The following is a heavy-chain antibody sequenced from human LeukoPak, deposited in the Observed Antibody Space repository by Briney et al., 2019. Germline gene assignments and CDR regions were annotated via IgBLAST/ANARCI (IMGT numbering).Heavy chain of an antibody. CDR3: TRESGSGNYYYDY. CDR2: IWFDGSSE. J-gene: IGHJ4*02. CDR1: GFTFSSYG. D-gene: IGHD3-10*01. Sequence: GGSLRLSCAASGFTFSSYGMHWVRQAPGKGLEWVAVIWFDGSSEYYADSVKGRFTISRDNSKNTLYLQMNSLRAEDTAVYYCTRESGSGNYYYDYWGRGPLVPVSS. V-gene: IGHV3-33*01.